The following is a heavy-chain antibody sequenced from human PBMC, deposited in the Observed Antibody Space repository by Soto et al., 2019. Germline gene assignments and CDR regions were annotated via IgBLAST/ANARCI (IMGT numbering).Heavy chain of an antibody. CDR1: GFTFSSYA. Sequence: PGGSLRLSCAASGFTFSSYAMSWVRQAPGKGLEWVSAISGSGGSTYYADSVKGRFTISRDNSKNTLYLQMNSLRAEDTAVYYCAKGLKIEGLRGYYYGMDVWGQGTTVTVSS. V-gene: IGHV3-23*01. CDR2: ISGSGGST. D-gene: IGHD5-12*01. CDR3: AKGLKIEGLRGYYYGMDV. J-gene: IGHJ6*02.